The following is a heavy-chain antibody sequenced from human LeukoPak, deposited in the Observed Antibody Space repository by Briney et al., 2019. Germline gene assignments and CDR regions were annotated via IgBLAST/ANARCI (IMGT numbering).Heavy chain of an antibody. J-gene: IGHJ4*02. Sequence: ASVKVSCKVSGYILTELSMQWVRQAPGKGLEWMGGFDPEDGEKIYAQKFQGRVTMTEDTSTDTAYMELSSLRSDDTTVYYCATETAAGTLDYWGQGTLVTVSS. CDR2: FDPEDGEK. D-gene: IGHD6-13*01. CDR1: GYILTELS. CDR3: ATETAAGTLDY. V-gene: IGHV1-24*01.